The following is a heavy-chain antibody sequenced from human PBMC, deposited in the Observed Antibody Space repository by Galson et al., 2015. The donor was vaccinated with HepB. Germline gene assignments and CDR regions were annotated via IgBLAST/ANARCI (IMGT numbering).Heavy chain of an antibody. V-gene: IGHV3-30-3*01. Sequence: SLRLSCAASGFTFSNYDIHWVRQAPGKGLEWVTFISFDGTTKFYADSVKGRFTISRDNSKNTLYLQMNSLTTEDTAIYYCARDTDNSSWYRGGFDCWGQGTLVTVSS. J-gene: IGHJ4*02. CDR3: ARDTDNSSWYRGGFDC. CDR2: ISFDGTTK. D-gene: IGHD6-13*01. CDR1: GFTFSNYD.